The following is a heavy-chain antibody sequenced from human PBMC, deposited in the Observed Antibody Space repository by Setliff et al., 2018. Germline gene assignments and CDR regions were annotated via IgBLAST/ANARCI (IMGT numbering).Heavy chain of an antibody. CDR1: GFTFTSSA. D-gene: IGHD1-1*01. Sequence: SVKVSCKASGFTFTSSAMQWVRQARGQRLEWIGWIVVGSGNTNYAQKFQERVTITRDMSTSTAYMELSSLRSEDTAVYYCAAQMRRGTGTPAYYYYGMDVWAKGTTVTVSS. CDR2: IVVGSGNT. V-gene: IGHV1-58*02. J-gene: IGHJ6*04. CDR3: AAQMRRGTGTPAYYYYGMDV.